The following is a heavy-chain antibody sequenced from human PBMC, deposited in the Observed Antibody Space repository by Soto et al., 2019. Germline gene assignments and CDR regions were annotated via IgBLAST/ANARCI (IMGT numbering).Heavy chain of an antibody. CDR3: ARAGFDRIAGGQHDY. Sequence: PGESLKISCKGSGYSFTSYCIGWVRQMPGKGLEWMGIIYPGDSDTRYSPSFQGQVTISADKSISTAYLQWSSLKASDTAMYYCARAGFDRIAGGQHDYWGQGALVTVSS. V-gene: IGHV5-51*01. D-gene: IGHD6-13*01. J-gene: IGHJ4*02. CDR2: IYPGDSDT. CDR1: GYSFTSYC.